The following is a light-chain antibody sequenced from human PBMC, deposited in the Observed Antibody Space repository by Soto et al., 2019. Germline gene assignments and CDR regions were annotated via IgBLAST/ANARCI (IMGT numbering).Light chain of an antibody. Sequence: QSVLTQPPSVSGAPGQRVTISCTGSSSNTGAGYDVHWYQQLPGTAPKLLIYHNTNRPSGVPDRISGSKSGTSASLAITGLQAEDEATYYCQSYDSSLRGSVFGGGTQLTVL. CDR1: SSNTGAGYD. J-gene: IGLJ3*02. CDR2: HNT. CDR3: QSYDSSLRGSV. V-gene: IGLV1-40*01.